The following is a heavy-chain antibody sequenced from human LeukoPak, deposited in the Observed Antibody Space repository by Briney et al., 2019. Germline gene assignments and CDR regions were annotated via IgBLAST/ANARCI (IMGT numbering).Heavy chain of an antibody. CDR1: GYTFTSYG. Sequence: ASVKVSCKASGYTFTSYGISWVRQAPGQGLEWMGWISAYNGNTNYAQKLQGRVTMTTDTSTSTAYMELRSLRSDDTAVYYCARDDCSSTSCLDNWFDAWGQGTLVTVSS. J-gene: IGHJ5*02. D-gene: IGHD2-2*01. V-gene: IGHV1-18*01. CDR3: ARDDCSSTSCLDNWFDA. CDR2: ISAYNGNT.